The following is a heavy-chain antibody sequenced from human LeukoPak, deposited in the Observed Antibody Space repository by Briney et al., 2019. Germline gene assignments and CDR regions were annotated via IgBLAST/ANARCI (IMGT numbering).Heavy chain of an antibody. CDR3: ARASYDFWSGYLNHYYYYMDV. CDR1: GFTFSSHW. D-gene: IGHD3-3*01. Sequence: PGGSLRLSCAASGFTFSSHWMHWVRQAPGKGLVWVSRINSDGSSTSYADSVKGRFTISRDNAKNSLYLQMNSLRAEDTAVYYCARASYDFWSGYLNHYYYYMDVWGKGTTVTVSS. J-gene: IGHJ6*03. CDR2: INSDGSST. V-gene: IGHV3-74*01.